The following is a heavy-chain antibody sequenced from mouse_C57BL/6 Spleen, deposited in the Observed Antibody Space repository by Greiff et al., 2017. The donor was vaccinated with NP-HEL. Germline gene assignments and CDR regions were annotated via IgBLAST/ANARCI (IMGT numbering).Heavy chain of an antibody. CDR3: TTRGADYFDY. CDR2: IDPENGDT. V-gene: IGHV14-4*01. CDR1: GFNIKDDY. J-gene: IGHJ2*01. Sequence: EVKLMESGAELVRPGASVKLSCTASGFNIKDDYMHWVKQRPEQGLEWIGWIDPENGDTEYASKFQGKATITADTSSNTADLQLSSLTSEDTAVYYCTTRGADYFDYWGQGTTLTVSS.